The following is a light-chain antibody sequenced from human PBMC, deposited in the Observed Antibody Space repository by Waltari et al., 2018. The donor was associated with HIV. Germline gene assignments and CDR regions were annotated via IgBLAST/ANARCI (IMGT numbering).Light chain of an antibody. CDR1: SLRKYY. CDR3: ACWDRSGDYIL. Sequence: SSELTQDPAVSVALGQTVKIACLGDSLRKYYASWYRLRPGQAPQLLVYGNNSRPSGIPDRFSASSSGNRAFLTITGARAEDEADYYCACWDRSGDYILFGGGTSLTGL. CDR2: GNN. V-gene: IGLV3-19*01. J-gene: IGLJ2*01.